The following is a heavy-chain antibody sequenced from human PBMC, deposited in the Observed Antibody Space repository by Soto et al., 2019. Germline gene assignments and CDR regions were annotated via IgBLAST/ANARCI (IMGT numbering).Heavy chain of an antibody. CDR3: ARDLTHADV. CDR2: ISSSSSYT. V-gene: IGHV3-11*06. D-gene: IGHD2-2*01. Sequence: XESMRLSCAASVFTFSVYYMSWIRQAPGKGLEWVSYISSSSSYTNYADSVKGRFTISRDNAKNSLYLQMNSLRAEDTAVYYCARDLTHADVWGQGTTVTVSS. J-gene: IGHJ6*02. CDR1: VFTFSVYY.